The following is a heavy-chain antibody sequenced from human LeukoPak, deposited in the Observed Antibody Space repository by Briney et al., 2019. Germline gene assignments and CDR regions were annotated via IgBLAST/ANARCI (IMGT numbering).Heavy chain of an antibody. Sequence: PSETLSLTCAVYGGSFSGYYWSWIRQPPGKGLEWIGEINHSGSTNYNPSLKSRVTISVDTSKNQFSLKLSSVTAADTAVYYCARQSSGSTDYWGQGTLVTVSS. V-gene: IGHV4-34*01. CDR3: ARQSSGSTDY. CDR2: INHSGST. D-gene: IGHD3-10*01. CDR1: GGSFSGYY. J-gene: IGHJ4*02.